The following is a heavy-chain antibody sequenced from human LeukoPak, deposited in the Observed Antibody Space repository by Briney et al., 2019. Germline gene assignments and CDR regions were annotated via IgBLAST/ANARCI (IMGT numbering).Heavy chain of an antibody. Sequence: GASVKVSCKASGYTFTSYYMHWVRQAPGQGLEWMGIINPSGGSTSYAQKFQGRVTMTRDTSTSTVYMELSSLRSEDTAVYFCARDFHYSGSGSYYNRAFDIWGQGTVVTVSS. V-gene: IGHV1-46*01. CDR2: INPSGGST. D-gene: IGHD3-10*01. J-gene: IGHJ3*02. CDR3: ARDFHYSGSGSYYNRAFDI. CDR1: GYTFTSYY.